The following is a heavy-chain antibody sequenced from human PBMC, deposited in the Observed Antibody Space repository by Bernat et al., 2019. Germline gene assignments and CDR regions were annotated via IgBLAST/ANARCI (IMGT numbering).Heavy chain of an antibody. CDR2: IKQDGSEK. J-gene: IGHJ4*02. D-gene: IGHD6-6*01. Sequence: EVQLVESGGGLVQPGGSLRLSCAASGFTFYSYWMTWVRQAPGKGLEWVANIKQDGSEKYYVDSVKGRFTISRDNAKKSLYLQMNSLRVEDTAIYYCVKEGWRDSSSGAFDHWGQGTRVTVSS. V-gene: IGHV3-7*03. CDR3: VKEGWRDSSSGAFDH. CDR1: GFTFYSYW.